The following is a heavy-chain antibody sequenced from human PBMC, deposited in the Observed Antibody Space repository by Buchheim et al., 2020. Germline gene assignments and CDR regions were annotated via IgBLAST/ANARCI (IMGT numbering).Heavy chain of an antibody. CDR2: IKSKTDGGTT. CDR3: STEQGWLQRALGY. CDR1: GFIFSNAW. J-gene: IGHJ4*02. Sequence: EVQLVESGGGLVKPGGSLTVSCGASGFIFSNAWMTLVRQAPGKGLEWVGRIKSKTDGGTTDYAAPVKGRFSISRDDSKNTMYLQMSSLKTEDTAVYYCSTEQGWLQRALGYWGQGT. D-gene: IGHD5-24*01. V-gene: IGHV3-15*01.